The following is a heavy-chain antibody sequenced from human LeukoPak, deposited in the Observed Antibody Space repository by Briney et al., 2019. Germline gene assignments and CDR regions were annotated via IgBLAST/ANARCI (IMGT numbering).Heavy chain of an antibody. V-gene: IGHV1-8*01. CDR3: ARGGPTYGSKYNWFDP. Sequence: ASVKVSCKASGYTFTSYDFNWLRQATGQGPEWMGWMNPNSGATGYAQKFQGRVTMTRSASINTASMELTRLTSDDTAVYYCARGGPTYGSKYNWFDPWGQGTLVTVSS. CDR1: GYTFTSYD. J-gene: IGHJ5*02. D-gene: IGHD4/OR15-4a*01. CDR2: MNPNSGAT.